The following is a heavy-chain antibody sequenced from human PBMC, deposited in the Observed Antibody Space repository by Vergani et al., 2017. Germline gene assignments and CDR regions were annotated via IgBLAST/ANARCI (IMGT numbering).Heavy chain of an antibody. V-gene: IGHV1-18*01. CDR3: ARGNMVVVPAAVTNWFDP. CDR2: ISAYNGNT. J-gene: IGHJ5*02. Sequence: QVQLVQSGAEVKKPGASVKVSCKASGYTFTSYGISWVRQAPGQGLEWMGWISAYNGNTNYAQKLKGRVTMTTDTSTSTAYMELSSLRSEDTAVYYCARGNMVVVPAAVTNWFDPWGQGTLVTVSS. CDR1: GYTFTSYG. D-gene: IGHD2-2*01.